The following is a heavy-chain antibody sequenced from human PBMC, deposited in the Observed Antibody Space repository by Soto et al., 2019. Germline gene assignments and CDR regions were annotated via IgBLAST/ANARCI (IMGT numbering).Heavy chain of an antibody. D-gene: IGHD6-13*01. V-gene: IGHV1-8*01. Sequence: GASVKVSCKASGYTFTSYDINWVRQATGQGLERMGWMNPNSGNAGYAQKFQGRVTMTRNTSISTAYMELSSLRSEDTAVYYCARIGYSSSWYVKVSYYYYGMDVWGQGTTVTVSS. CDR2: MNPNSGNA. CDR3: ARIGYSSSWYVKVSYYYYGMDV. J-gene: IGHJ6*02. CDR1: GYTFTSYD.